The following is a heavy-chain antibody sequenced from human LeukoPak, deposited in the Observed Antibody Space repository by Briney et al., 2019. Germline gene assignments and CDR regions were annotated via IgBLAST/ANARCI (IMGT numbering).Heavy chain of an antibody. CDR3: ARGIYDSSGYYPEEI. V-gene: IGHV3-66*01. J-gene: IGHJ3*02. D-gene: IGHD3-22*01. CDR1: GFTVSSNY. CDR2: IYSGGST. Sequence: AGGSLRLSCAASGFTVSSNYMSWVRQAPGKGLEWVSVIYSGGSTYYADSVKGRFTISRDNSKNTLYLQMNSLRAEDTAVYYCARGIYDSSGYYPEEIWGQGTMVTVSS.